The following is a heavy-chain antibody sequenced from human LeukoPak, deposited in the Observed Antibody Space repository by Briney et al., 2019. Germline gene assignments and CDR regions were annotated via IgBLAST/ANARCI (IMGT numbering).Heavy chain of an antibody. J-gene: IGHJ6*02. CDR3: ARVGSSSLYGMDV. CDR2: ISSSSSYI. Sequence: GGSLRLSCAASGFTFSSYSMNWVRQAPGRGLEWVSSISSSSSYIYYADSVKGRFTISRDNAKNSLYLQMNSLRAEDTAVYYCARVGSSSLYGMDVWGQGTTVTVSS. D-gene: IGHD2-2*01. V-gene: IGHV3-21*01. CDR1: GFTFSSYS.